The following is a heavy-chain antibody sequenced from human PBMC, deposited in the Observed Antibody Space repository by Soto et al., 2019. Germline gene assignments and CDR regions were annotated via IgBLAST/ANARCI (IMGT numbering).Heavy chain of an antibody. D-gene: IGHD2-2*01. V-gene: IGHV4-34*01. CDR2: INHSGST. Sequence: PSETLSLTCAVYGGSFSGYYWSWIHQPPGKGLEWIGEINHSGSTNYNPSLKSRVTISVDTSKNQFSLKLSSVTAADTAVYYCARGGAIAVVPAAVAGTHVLDVCAQGTTVTVSS. J-gene: IGHJ6*02. CDR1: GGSFSGYY. CDR3: ARGGAIAVVPAAVAGTHVLDV.